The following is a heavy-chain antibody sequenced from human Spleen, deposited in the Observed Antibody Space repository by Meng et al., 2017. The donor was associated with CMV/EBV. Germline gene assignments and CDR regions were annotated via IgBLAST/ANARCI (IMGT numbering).Heavy chain of an antibody. D-gene: IGHD6-19*01. V-gene: IGHV3-21*01. Sequence: GESLKISCAASGFTFSNYSMNGVRQAPGKGLEWVSSISSSNNYIYYADSVKGRFTISRDNAKDSLYLQMNSLRAEDTAVYYCASTGGGWDDYWGQGTLVTVSS. CDR2: ISSSNNYI. J-gene: IGHJ4*02. CDR3: ASTGGGWDDY. CDR1: GFTFSNYS.